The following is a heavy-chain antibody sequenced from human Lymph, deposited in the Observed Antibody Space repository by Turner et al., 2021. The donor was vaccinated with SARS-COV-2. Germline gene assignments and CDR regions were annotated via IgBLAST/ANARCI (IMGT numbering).Heavy chain of an antibody. Sequence: EVQLVESGGGVVQPGGSLRLSCAASGFTFDDYAMHWVRQAPGKGLEWVSLISGDGGSTYYADSVKGRFTISRGDSKNSLYLQINSLRTEDTALYYCAKEGLSGRRLQFVPYFAYWGQGTLVSVSS. CDR2: ISGDGGST. CDR3: AKEGLSGRRLQFVPYFAY. CDR1: GFTFDDYA. D-gene: IGHD5-12*01. J-gene: IGHJ4*02. V-gene: IGHV3-43*02.